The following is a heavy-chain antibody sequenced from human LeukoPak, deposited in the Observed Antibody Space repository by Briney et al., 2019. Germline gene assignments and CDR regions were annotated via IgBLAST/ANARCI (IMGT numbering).Heavy chain of an antibody. CDR1: GFTFSSYS. CDR2: ISYDGSNK. V-gene: IGHV3-30*18. J-gene: IGHJ4*02. D-gene: IGHD2-21*02. Sequence: PGGSLRLSCAASGFTFSSYSMTWVRQAPGKGLEWVAVISYDGSNKYYADSVKGRFTISRDNSKNTLYLQMNSLRAEDTAVYYCAKARDYYEYYFDYWGQGTLVTVSS. CDR3: AKARDYYEYYFDY.